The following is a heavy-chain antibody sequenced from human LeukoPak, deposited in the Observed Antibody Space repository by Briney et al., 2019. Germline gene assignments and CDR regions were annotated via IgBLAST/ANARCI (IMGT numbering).Heavy chain of an antibody. V-gene: IGHV1-18*01. Sequence: ASVKVSCKASGYTFTNYAISWVRQAPGLGLEWMGWISVYSDDTKSAQNLQGRITMTKDTSTSTAYMELRSLRSDDTAVYYCAREADSSGYFFRPDYWGQGTLVTVSS. D-gene: IGHD3-22*01. CDR1: GYTFTNYA. CDR2: ISVYSDDT. J-gene: IGHJ4*02. CDR3: AREADSSGYFFRPDY.